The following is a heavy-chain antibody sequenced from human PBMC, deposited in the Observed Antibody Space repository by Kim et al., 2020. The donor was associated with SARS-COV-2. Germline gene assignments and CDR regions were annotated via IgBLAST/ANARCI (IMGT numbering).Heavy chain of an antibody. CDR2: INHSGST. CDR3: ARGGIAILSNYYYGLDV. V-gene: IGHV4-34*01. CDR1: GESFTGYY. D-gene: IGHD3-3*01. J-gene: IGHJ6*02. Sequence: SETLSLTCSVYGESFTGYYWSWIRQPPGAGLEWIGEINHSGSTEYNSSLKSRVTISRDTSKKQFSLRGKSVTAADTAIYYCARGGIAILSNYYYGLDVWGQGTTVTVSS.